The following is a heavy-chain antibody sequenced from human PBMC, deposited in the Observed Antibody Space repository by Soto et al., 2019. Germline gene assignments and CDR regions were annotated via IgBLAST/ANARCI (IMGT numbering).Heavy chain of an antibody. D-gene: IGHD3-22*01. Sequence: VQLVESGGGEVQPGRSLSLSCAASGFKYTDFALHWVRQAPGKGLEWVAIISYDGRDKYYADSVKGRFVISRDNPKNTLYLEMNSLRPEDTAVYFCARRAWDSYYAIDVWGQGTTVTVFS. CDR2: ISYDGRDK. CDR1: GFKYTDFA. J-gene: IGHJ6*02. CDR3: ARRAWDSYYAIDV. V-gene: IGHV3-30*09.